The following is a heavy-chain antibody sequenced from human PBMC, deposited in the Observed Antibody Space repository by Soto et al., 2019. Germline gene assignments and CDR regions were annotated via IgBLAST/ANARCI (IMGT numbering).Heavy chain of an antibody. V-gene: IGHV1-69*13. D-gene: IGHD2-2*01. Sequence: SVKVSCKASGGTFSSYAVSWVRQAPGQGLEWMGGIIPIFGTANYAQKFQGRVTITADESTSTAYMELSSLRSEDTAVYYCAMQAHCSSTSCYDYWGQGTLVTVSS. CDR2: IIPIFGTA. CDR3: AMQAHCSSTSCYDY. CDR1: GGTFSSYA. J-gene: IGHJ4*02.